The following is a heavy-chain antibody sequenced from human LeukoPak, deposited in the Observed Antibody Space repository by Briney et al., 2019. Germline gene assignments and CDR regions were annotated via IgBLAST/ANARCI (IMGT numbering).Heavy chain of an antibody. Sequence: SMKVSCKASGGTFGIYGMSWVRQAPGQGPEWMGGIIPILKSTNYAQNFQGRLTITTDDSTSTAYMELRSLTSEDTAVYYCARGSGYCSSTTCYTPHFDSWGQGALVAVSS. CDR3: ARGSGYCSSTTCYTPHFDS. J-gene: IGHJ4*02. V-gene: IGHV1-69*05. D-gene: IGHD2-2*02. CDR2: IIPILKST. CDR1: GGTFGIYG.